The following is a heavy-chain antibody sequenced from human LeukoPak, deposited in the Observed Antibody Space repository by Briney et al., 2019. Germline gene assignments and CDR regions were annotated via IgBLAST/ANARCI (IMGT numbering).Heavy chain of an antibody. J-gene: IGHJ4*02. V-gene: IGHV4-39*07. CDR1: GGSISSGGYY. Sequence: RPSETLSLTCTVSGGSISSGGYYWSWIRQPPGKGLEWIGEINHSGTTNYNPSLKSRVTISVDTSKNQFSLKLTSVTAADTAVYYCARGVGMTTVTTGIDYWGQGTLVTVSS. CDR3: ARGVGMTTVTTGIDY. CDR2: INHSGTT. D-gene: IGHD4-17*01.